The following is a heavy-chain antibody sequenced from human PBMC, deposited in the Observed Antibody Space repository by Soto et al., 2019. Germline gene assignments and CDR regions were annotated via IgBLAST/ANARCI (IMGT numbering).Heavy chain of an antibody. J-gene: IGHJ6*03. CDR2: INPNSGYT. CDR1: GYTFSNYD. V-gene: IGHV1-2*02. Sequence: QVQLVQSGAEVKKPGASVTVSCKASGYTFSNYDLHWVRQAPGQGPEWMGWINPNSGYTKYAQKFRGRVTMTRDTSVRTAFMELNRLNSADTAVYYCAREGGGAAATLDYYYFYMDVWGKGTTVTVSS. CDR3: AREGGGAAATLDYYYFYMDV. D-gene: IGHD3-16*01.